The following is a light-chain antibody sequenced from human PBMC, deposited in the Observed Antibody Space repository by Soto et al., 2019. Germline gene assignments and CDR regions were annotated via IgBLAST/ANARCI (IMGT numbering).Light chain of an antibody. CDR3: QKYNNAPRT. CDR2: AAS. V-gene: IGKV1-27*01. J-gene: IGKJ1*01. CDR1: QGISNY. Sequence: DIQMTQSPSSLSASVGDTVTITCRASQGISNYLAWYQQKPGQVPNLLIYAASTLQSGFPSRFSGSGSGTDFTLTISSLRPEDVATYYCQKYNNAPRTFGQGTKVEI.